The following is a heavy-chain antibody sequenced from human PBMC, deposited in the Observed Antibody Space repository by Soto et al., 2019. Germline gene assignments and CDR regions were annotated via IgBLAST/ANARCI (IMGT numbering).Heavy chain of an antibody. CDR3: AQSDYYYYGMDV. J-gene: IGHJ6*02. Sequence: LRLSCAASGFTFSSYGMHWVRQAPGKGLEWVAVISYDGSNKYYADSVKGRFTISRDNSKNTLYLQMNSLRAEDTAVYYCAQSDYYYYGMDVWGQGTTVTVSS. V-gene: IGHV3-30*18. CDR1: GFTFSSYG. CDR2: ISYDGSNK.